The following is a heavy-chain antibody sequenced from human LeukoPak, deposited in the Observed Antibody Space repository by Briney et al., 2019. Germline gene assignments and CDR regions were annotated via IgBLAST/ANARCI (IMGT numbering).Heavy chain of an antibody. CDR3: ARDGGGYSYGSGFDY. D-gene: IGHD5-18*01. V-gene: IGHV4-61*01. Sequence: PSETLSLTCAVSGYSISSGYYWGWIRQPPGKGLEWIGYIYYSGSTNYNPSLKSRVTISVDTSKNQFSLKLSSVTAADTAVYYCARDGGGYSYGSGFDYWGQGTLVTVSS. J-gene: IGHJ4*02. CDR2: IYYSGST. CDR1: GYSISSGYY.